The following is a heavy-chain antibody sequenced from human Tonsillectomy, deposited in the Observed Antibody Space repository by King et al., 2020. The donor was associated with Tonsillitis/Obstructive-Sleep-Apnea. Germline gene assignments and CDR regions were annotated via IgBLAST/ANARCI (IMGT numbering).Heavy chain of an antibody. V-gene: IGHV7-4-1*02. Sequence: VQLVESGSELKKPGASVKISCKASGYTFSSYAMNWVRQAPGQGLEWMGWINTNTGNPTYAQGFTGRFVLSLDTSVSTAYLQISSLKAEDTAVYYCASRTTGTTFNFDYWGQGTLVTVPS. D-gene: IGHD1-7*01. CDR3: ASRTTGTTFNFDY. J-gene: IGHJ4*02. CDR2: INTNTGNP. CDR1: GYTFSSYA.